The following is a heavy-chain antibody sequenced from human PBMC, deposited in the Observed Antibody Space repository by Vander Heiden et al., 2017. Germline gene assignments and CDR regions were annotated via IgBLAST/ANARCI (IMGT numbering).Heavy chain of an antibody. CDR3: AKDFGDNGFYYGLDV. CDR1: GLTFRSTA. J-gene: IGHJ6*02. Sequence: AQLLESGGGVVQPGGSLRLSCSASGLTFRSTAMNGVRRAAGKGLEWVSVISGSGSNTYYADSVKGRFTISRDNSKNTLYLQMSSLRAEDTAVYYCAKDFGDNGFYYGLDVWGQGTTVTVSS. V-gene: IGHV3-23*01. CDR2: ISGSGSNT. D-gene: IGHD1-20*01.